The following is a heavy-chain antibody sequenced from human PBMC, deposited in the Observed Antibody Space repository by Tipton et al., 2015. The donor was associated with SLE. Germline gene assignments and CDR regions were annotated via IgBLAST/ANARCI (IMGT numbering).Heavy chain of an antibody. Sequence: SLRLSCAASGFTFSNAWMSWVRQAPGKGLEWVGRIKSKIDGEITEYAAPVKGRFSISRDDSKNTLYLQMNSLKTEDTAVYYCTVDSCDYPFDYWGQGTLVTVSS. CDR1: GFTFSNAW. D-gene: IGHD4-17*01. J-gene: IGHJ4*02. V-gene: IGHV3-15*01. CDR2: IKSKIDGEIT. CDR3: TVDSCDYPFDY.